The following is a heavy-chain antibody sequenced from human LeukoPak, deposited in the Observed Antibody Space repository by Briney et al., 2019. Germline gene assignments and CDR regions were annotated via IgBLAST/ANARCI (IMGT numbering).Heavy chain of an antibody. CDR2: ISWDGGST. Sequence: PGGSLRLSCAASGFTVDDYAMHWVRQAPGKGLEWGSLISWDGGSTYYADSVKGRFTISRDNSKNSLYLQMNSLRAEDTALYYCAKAFQPYCSGGSCYSILVDYWGQGTLVTVSS. CDR3: AKAFQPYCSGGSCYSILVDY. J-gene: IGHJ4*02. V-gene: IGHV3-43D*03. D-gene: IGHD2-15*01. CDR1: GFTVDDYA.